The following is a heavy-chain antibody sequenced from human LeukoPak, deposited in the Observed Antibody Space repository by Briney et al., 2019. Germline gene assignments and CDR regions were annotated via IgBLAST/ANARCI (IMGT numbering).Heavy chain of an antibody. D-gene: IGHD6-19*01. CDR2: INHSGST. Sequence: SETLSLTCAGYGGSFSGYYWSWIRQPPGKGLEWIGEINHSGSTNYNPSLKSRVTISVDTSKNQFSLKLSSVTAADTAVYYCAREGPRTGYSSGWLRYWGQGTLVTVSS. CDR3: AREGPRTGYSSGWLRY. J-gene: IGHJ4*02. CDR1: GGSFSGYY. V-gene: IGHV4-34*01.